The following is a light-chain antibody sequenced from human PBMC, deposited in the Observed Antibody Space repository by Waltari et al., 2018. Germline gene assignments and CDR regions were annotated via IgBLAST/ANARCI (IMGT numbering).Light chain of an antibody. CDR2: VNSDGSH. J-gene: IGLJ3*02. CDR1: SGHTNTI. Sequence: QLVLTQTPSASAPLGASVKLTCTLSSGHTNTIYALHQQHPTKGPLYLMKVNSDGSHNKGDKIPERFSGSSSGAERYLTISSLQSEDEADYYCQTGGHGTWVFGGGTKLTVL. V-gene: IGLV4-69*01. CDR3: QTGGHGTWV.